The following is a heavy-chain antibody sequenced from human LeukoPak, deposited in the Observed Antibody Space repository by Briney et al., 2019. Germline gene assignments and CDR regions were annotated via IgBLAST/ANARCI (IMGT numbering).Heavy chain of an antibody. Sequence: GRSLRLSCAASGFTFSSYGMHWVRQAPGKGLEWVAVISYDGSNKYYADSVKGRFTISRDNSKNTLYLQMNSLRAEDTAVYYCARDGAYDSSGYYVDYWGQGTLVTVSS. CDR1: GFTFSSYG. J-gene: IGHJ4*02. CDR3: ARDGAYDSSGYYVDY. V-gene: IGHV3-30*03. D-gene: IGHD3-22*01. CDR2: ISYDGSNK.